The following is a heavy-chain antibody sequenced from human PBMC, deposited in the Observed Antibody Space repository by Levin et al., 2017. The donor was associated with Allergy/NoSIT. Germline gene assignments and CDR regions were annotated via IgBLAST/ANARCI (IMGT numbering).Heavy chain of an antibody. J-gene: IGHJ6*02. CDR1: GGSFTSFY. V-gene: IGHV4-34*01. D-gene: IGHD6-13*01. CDR2: INHSGTT. Sequence: SQTLSLTCGVYGGSFTSFYWSWIRQPPGKGLEWIGEINHSGTTKYSPSLKSRVTMSVDTSENQISLRLSSVTAADTAVYYCAGAFASAGTDSMYFYYYGVDVWGQGTTVTVSS. CDR3: AGAFASAGTDSMYFYYYGVDV.